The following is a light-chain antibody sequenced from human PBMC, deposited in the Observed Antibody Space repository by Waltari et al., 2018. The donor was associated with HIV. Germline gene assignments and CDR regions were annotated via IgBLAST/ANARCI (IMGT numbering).Light chain of an antibody. CDR2: DVT. CDR3: CSYAGSSIPVV. V-gene: IGLV2-23*02. Sequence: HSALTQPASVSGSPGQSITISCTGTSSDGGGYNYVSWYQQHPGKAPKLMIYDVTKRPSGVSTRVSCSTSGNTASLTISGLQAEDEADYYCCSYAGSSIPVVFGGGTKLTVL. CDR1: SSDGGGYNY. J-gene: IGLJ3*02.